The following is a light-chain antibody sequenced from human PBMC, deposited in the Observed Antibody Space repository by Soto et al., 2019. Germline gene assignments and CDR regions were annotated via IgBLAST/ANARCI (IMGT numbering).Light chain of an antibody. CDR1: KSVSSN. Sequence: EIVMTQSPATLSVSPGERATLSCRASKSVSSNLAWYQQKPGQAPRLLIYGASTRAAGLPARFSGTGSGTEFTLTISSLQSEDFAVYYCQQYNNWPLTFGQGTKVEIK. CDR2: GAS. V-gene: IGKV3-15*01. CDR3: QQYNNWPLT. J-gene: IGKJ1*01.